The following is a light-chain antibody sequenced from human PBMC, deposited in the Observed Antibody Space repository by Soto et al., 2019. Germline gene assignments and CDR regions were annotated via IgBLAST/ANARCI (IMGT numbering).Light chain of an antibody. Sequence: DIQVTQSPSTLSATVGDRVTITCRASQSISTWLAWYQQEPGKAPKLLIHKASSLQSGVPSRFSGSGSGTDFTLTISSLHPDDFATYYCQQYNSYSPTFGQGTKVDIK. J-gene: IGKJ1*01. CDR3: QQYNSYSPT. V-gene: IGKV1-5*03. CDR1: QSISTW. CDR2: KAS.